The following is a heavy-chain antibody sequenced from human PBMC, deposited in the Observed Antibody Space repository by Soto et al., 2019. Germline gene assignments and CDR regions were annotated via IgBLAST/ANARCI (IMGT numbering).Heavy chain of an antibody. CDR1: GGSISSGDYS. CDR3: ARYPRLDC. Sequence: SETLSLTCAASGGSISSGDYSWSWLRQPPGKGLEWIGYIYHTGSTNYNPSLRSRVTISIDTSKNQFSLKLSSVTAADKAVYFCARYPRLDCWGQGTLVTVSS. J-gene: IGHJ4*02. CDR2: IYHTGST. V-gene: IGHV4-61*08.